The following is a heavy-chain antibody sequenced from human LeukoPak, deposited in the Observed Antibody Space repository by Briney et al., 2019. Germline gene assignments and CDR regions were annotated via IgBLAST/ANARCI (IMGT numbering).Heavy chain of an antibody. Sequence: GRSLRLSCAASGFTFSSYGMHWVRQAPGKGLEWVAVISYDGSNKYYADSVKGRFTISRDNSKNTLYLQMNSLRAEDTAVYYCAKVMEPERWLQFYGMDVWGQGTTVTVSS. CDR3: AKVMEPERWLQFYGMDV. J-gene: IGHJ6*02. D-gene: IGHD5-24*01. CDR2: ISYDGSNK. CDR1: GFTFSSYG. V-gene: IGHV3-30*18.